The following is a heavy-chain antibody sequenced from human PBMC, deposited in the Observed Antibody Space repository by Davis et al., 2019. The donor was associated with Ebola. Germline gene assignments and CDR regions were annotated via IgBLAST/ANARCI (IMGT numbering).Heavy chain of an antibody. V-gene: IGHV3-48*01. Sequence: GESLKISCAASGFTFSSYSMNWVRQAPGKGLEWVSYISSSSSTIYYADSVKGRFTISRDNAKNSLYPQMNSLRAEDTAVYYCARERWAYYYYYYGMDVWGQGTTVTVSS. CDR1: GFTFSSYS. J-gene: IGHJ6*02. CDR3: ARERWAYYYYYYGMDV. CDR2: ISSSSSTI. D-gene: IGHD1-26*01.